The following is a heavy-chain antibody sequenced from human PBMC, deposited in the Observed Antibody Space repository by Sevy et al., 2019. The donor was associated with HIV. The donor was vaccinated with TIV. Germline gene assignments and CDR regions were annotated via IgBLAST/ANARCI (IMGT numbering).Heavy chain of an antibody. CDR2: ISYDGSNK. CDR1: GFTFSSYA. Sequence: GGSLRLSCAASGFTFSSYAIHWVRQAPGKGLEWVTLISYDGSNKHYVDSVKGRFSISRDNSTNTVCLQMNSLRAEDTAVYYCAKAWGYQSSGSSLDAFDIWGQGTMVTVSS. V-gene: IGHV3-30*18. D-gene: IGHD3-22*01. CDR3: AKAWGYQSSGSSLDAFDI. J-gene: IGHJ3*02.